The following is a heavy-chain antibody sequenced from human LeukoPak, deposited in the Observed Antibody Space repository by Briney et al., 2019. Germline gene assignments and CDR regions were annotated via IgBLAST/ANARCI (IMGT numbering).Heavy chain of an antibody. V-gene: IGHV3-11*01. CDR1: EFTFSDYY. Sequence: GGSLRLSCAASEFTFSDYYMSWIRQAPGKGLEWVSYISSSGSTIYYADSVKGRFTISRDNAKNSLYLQMNSLRAEDTAVYYCARDLPPRDPSYYYYGMDVWGQGTTVTVSS. J-gene: IGHJ6*02. CDR3: ARDLPPRDPSYYYYGMDV. CDR2: ISSSGSTI.